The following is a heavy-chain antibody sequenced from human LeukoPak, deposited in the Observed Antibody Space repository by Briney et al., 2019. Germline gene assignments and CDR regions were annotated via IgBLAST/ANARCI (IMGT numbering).Heavy chain of an antibody. CDR1: GFTFSSYW. J-gene: IGHJ4*02. V-gene: IGHV3-74*01. CDR3: ATWWEGIAAQEFIF. CDR2: INSDGSST. Sequence: PGGSLRLSCAASGFTFSSYWMHWVRQAPGKGLVWVSRINSDGSSTSYADSVKGRFTISRDNAKNTLYLQMNSLIAEDTAVYYCATWWEGIAAQEFIFWGQGTLVTVSS. D-gene: IGHD6-13*01.